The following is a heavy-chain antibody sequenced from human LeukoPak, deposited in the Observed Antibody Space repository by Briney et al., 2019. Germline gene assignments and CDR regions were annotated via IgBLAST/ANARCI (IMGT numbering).Heavy chain of an antibody. CDR2: IYYSGST. V-gene: IGHV4-59*01. CDR3: ARAPYDFWCGYPIGWYYYYMDV. CDR1: GGSISSYY. D-gene: IGHD3-3*01. Sequence: SETLSLTCTVSGGSISSYYWSWIRQPPGKGLEWIGYIYYSGSTNYNPSLKSRVTISVDTSKNQFSLKLSSVTAADTAVYYCARAPYDFWCGYPIGWYYYYMDVWGKGTTVTVSS. J-gene: IGHJ6*03.